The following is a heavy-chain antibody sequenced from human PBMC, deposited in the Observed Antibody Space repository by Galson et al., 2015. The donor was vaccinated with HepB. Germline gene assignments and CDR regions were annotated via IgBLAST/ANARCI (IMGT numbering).Heavy chain of an antibody. Sequence: SLRLSCAASGFTFNRFGMPWVRQAPGKGLEWVAVTWYDGSEKYYASSVKGRFSISRDNSRNTLYLQMNSLRAEDTATYYCARDLALGTTIISDYWGQGTLVTVSS. CDR1: GFTFNRFG. CDR3: ARDLALGTTIISDY. V-gene: IGHV3-33*01. CDR2: TWYDGSEK. D-gene: IGHD1-7*01. J-gene: IGHJ4*02.